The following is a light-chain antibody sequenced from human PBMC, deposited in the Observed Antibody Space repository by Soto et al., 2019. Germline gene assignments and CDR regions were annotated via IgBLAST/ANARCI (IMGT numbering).Light chain of an antibody. CDR3: QQYNNWPYS. V-gene: IGKV3-15*01. CDR1: QGVATN. Sequence: EIVMTQSPATLSVSPGERATLSCRAGQGVATNFAWYQQISGQSPRLLIYDVSTRATGVPARFRGTGSETDFTLTISGLQSEDSAVYFCQQYNNWPYSFGQGTRLEIK. J-gene: IGKJ5*01. CDR2: DVS.